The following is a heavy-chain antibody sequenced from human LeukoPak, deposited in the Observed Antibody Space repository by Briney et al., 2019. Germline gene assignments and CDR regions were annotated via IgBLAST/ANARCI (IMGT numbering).Heavy chain of an antibody. J-gene: IGHJ4*02. CDR3: AREPAIPYFDY. CDR2: ISAYNGNT. D-gene: IGHD2-21*01. Sequence: ASVKVSCKASGGTFSSYGISWVRQAPGQGLEWMGWISAYNGNTNYAQKLQGRVTMTTDTSTSTAYMELRSLRSDDTAVYYCAREPAIPYFDYWGQGTLVTVSS. V-gene: IGHV1-18*01. CDR1: GGTFSSYG.